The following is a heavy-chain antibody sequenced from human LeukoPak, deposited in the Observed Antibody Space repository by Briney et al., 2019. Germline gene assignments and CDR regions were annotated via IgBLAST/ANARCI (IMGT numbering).Heavy chain of an antibody. D-gene: IGHD2-21*02. J-gene: IGHJ6*02. CDR1: GLTFSSYW. Sequence: GGSLRLSCTASGLTFSSYWMSWVRQAPGKGLEWVANIKQDGSEKDYVDSVKGRFTISRDNPKNSLYLQMNSLRAEDTAVYYCARYCGGDCYGMDVWGQGTTVTVSS. V-gene: IGHV3-7*01. CDR2: IKQDGSEK. CDR3: ARYCGGDCYGMDV.